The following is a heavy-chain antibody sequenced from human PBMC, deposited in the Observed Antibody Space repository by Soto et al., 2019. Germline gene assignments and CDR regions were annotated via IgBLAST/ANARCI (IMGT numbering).Heavy chain of an antibody. Sequence: GSLRLSCAASGFTFRSFTLNWVRQAPGKGLEWVSTISSNSAYIYYTDALRGRFTISRDNAKNSLHLQMNSLRAEDTAVYYCTRDASRDSSARGWFDPWGPGTLVTVSS. J-gene: IGHJ5*02. CDR1: GFTFRSFT. D-gene: IGHD6-13*01. V-gene: IGHV3-21*01. CDR3: TRDASRDSSARGWFDP. CDR2: ISSNSAYI.